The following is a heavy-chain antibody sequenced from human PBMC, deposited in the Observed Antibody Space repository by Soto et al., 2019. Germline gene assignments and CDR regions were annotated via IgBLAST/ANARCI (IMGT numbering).Heavy chain of an antibody. CDR3: ARPWGRGYSYGTFDY. D-gene: IGHD5-18*01. J-gene: IGHJ4*02. V-gene: IGHV3-30-3*01. CDR2: ISYDGSNK. Sequence: LRLSCAASGFTFSSYAMHWVRQAPGKGLEWVAVISYDGSNKYYADSVKGRFTISRDNSKNTLYLQMNSLRAEDTAVYYCARPWGRGYSYGTFDYWGQGTLVTAPQ. CDR1: GFTFSSYA.